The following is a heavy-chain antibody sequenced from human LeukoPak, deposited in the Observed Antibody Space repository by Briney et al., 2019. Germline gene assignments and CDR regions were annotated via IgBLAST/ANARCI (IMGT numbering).Heavy chain of an antibody. CDR2: IKQDGSEK. D-gene: IGHD3-10*01. CDR3: AKDLMRDRWFGES. Sequence: PGGSLRLSCAASGFTFSTYRMSWVRQAPGKGLEWVANIKQDGSEKHYVDSVKGRFTISRDTSKNTLYLQMNNLRPDDTAVYYCAKDLMRDRWFGESWGQGTLVTVSS. V-gene: IGHV3-7*01. CDR1: GFTFSTYR. J-gene: IGHJ5*02.